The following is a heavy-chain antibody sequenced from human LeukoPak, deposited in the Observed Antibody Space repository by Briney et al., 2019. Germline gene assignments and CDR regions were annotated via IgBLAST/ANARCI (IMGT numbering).Heavy chain of an antibody. D-gene: IGHD3-3*01. CDR1: GFTFSDYY. J-gene: IGHJ5*02. Sequence: GGTLCLSCAASGFTFSDYYMSWIRQAPRKRLERVSYISRSGSTIYYADSVKGRFTISRDNAKNSLYLQMNSLRAEDTAVYYCARDRAYYTVTGCFDPWGQGTLVTVSS. CDR2: ISRSGSTI. CDR3: ARDRAYYTVTGCFDP. V-gene: IGHV3-11*04.